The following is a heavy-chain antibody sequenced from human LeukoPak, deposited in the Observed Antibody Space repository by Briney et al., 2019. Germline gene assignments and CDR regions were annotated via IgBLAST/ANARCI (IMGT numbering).Heavy chain of an antibody. Sequence: GGSLRLSCAASGFTFSSYAMSWVRQAPGKGLEWVSAISGSGGSTYYADSVKGRFTISGDNSKNTLYLQMNSLRAEDTAVYYCAKTITAMVKCYYGMDVWGKGTTVTVSS. J-gene: IGHJ6*04. CDR3: AKTITAMVKCYYGMDV. V-gene: IGHV3-23*01. D-gene: IGHD5-18*01. CDR2: ISGSGGST. CDR1: GFTFSSYA.